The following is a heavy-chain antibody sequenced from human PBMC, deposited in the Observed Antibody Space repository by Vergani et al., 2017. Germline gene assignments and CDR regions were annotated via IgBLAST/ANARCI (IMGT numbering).Heavy chain of an antibody. V-gene: IGHV3-20*04. J-gene: IGHJ4*02. CDR2: VTWNAGNA. Sequence: EVQLMESGGRVVRPGGSLRLSCAASGFNFDDYGMNWVRQAPGKGLEWVATVTWNAGNAKYANSMGGRFAISRDNARTSVYLQMNSLRVEDTAVYYCARGDSANFGRYFDHWGQGVLVTVSS. D-gene: IGHD1-7*01. CDR1: GFNFDDYG. CDR3: ARGDSANFGRYFDH.